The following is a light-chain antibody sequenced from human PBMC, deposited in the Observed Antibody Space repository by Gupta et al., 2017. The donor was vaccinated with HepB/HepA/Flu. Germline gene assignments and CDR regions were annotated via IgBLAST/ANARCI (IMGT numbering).Light chain of an antibody. J-gene: IGLJ2*01. Sequence: QSALTQPAPVSGSPGQSITISCTGTSSDVGGYNYVSWYQQHPGKAPKLMIYDVSNRPSGVPNRFSGSKSGNTASLTISGLQAEDEADYYCSSYTSSSTLVVFGGG. CDR1: SSDVGGYNY. CDR3: SSYTSSSTLVV. CDR2: DVS. V-gene: IGLV2-14*01.